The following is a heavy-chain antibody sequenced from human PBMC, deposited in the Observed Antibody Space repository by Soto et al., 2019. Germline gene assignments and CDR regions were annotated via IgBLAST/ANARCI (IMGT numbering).Heavy chain of an antibody. CDR3: ARSGIAAAGTGMGYYYYGMDV. CDR2: IGTAGDT. D-gene: IGHD6-13*01. Sequence: GGPLRLSCAASGFSFSSYDMHWVRQATGKGLEWVSAIGTAGDTYYPGSVKGRFTISRENAKNSLYLQMNSLRAEDTAVYYCARSGIAAAGTGMGYYYYGMDVWGQGTTVTVSS. CDR1: GFSFSSYD. J-gene: IGHJ6*02. V-gene: IGHV3-13*01.